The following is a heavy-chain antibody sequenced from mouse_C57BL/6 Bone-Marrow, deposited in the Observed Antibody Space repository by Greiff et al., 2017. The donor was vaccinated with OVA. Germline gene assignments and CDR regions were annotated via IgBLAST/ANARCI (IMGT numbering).Heavy chain of an antibody. CDR1: GFSFNTYA. CDR2: IRSKSNNYAT. V-gene: IGHV10-1*01. D-gene: IGHD1-1*01. Sequence: EVQRVESGGGLVQPKGSLKLSCAASGFSFNTYAMNWVRQAPGKGLEWVARIRSKSNNYATYYADSVKDRFTISRDDSESMLYLQMNNLKTEDTAMYYCVVGDFTTGGFDYWGQGTTLTVSS. CDR3: VVGDFTTGGFDY. J-gene: IGHJ2*01.